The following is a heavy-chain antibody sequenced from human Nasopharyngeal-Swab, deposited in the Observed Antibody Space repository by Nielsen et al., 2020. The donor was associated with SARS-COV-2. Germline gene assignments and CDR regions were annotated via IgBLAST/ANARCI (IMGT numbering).Heavy chain of an antibody. CDR3: ARGMTTVTL. Sequence: SLKISCAASGFTFDDYAMHWVRQAPGKGLEWVSGISWNRGSIGYADSVKGRFTISRDNAKNSLYLQMNSLRAEDTALYYCARGMTTVTLWGQGTLVTVSS. CDR1: GFTFDDYA. V-gene: IGHV3-9*01. J-gene: IGHJ4*02. D-gene: IGHD4-17*01. CDR2: ISWNRGSI.